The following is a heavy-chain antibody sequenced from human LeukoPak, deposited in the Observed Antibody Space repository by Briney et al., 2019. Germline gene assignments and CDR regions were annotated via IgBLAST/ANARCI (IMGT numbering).Heavy chain of an antibody. D-gene: IGHD3-9*01. CDR1: GGTFSSYA. CDR2: IIPIFGTA. J-gene: IGHJ6*02. CDR3: ARSEYDILTGQAPYYGMDV. Sequence: ASVKVSCKASGGTFSSYAISWVRQAPGQGLEWMGGIIPIFGTANYAQKFQGRVTITADESTSTAYMELSSLRSEDTAVYYCARSEYDILTGQAPYYGMDVWGQGTTVTVSS. V-gene: IGHV1-69*13.